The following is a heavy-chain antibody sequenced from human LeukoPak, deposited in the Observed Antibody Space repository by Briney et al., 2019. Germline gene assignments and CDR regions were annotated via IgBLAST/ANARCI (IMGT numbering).Heavy chain of an antibody. D-gene: IGHD6-13*01. J-gene: IGHJ4*02. Sequence: PSETLSLTCAVYGGAFSGYYWSWIRQPPGKGLEWIGEINHSGNTNYNPSLKSRVTISVDTSKNQFSLKLSSVTAADTAVYYCARRPDSGKYSSSWHDYWGQGILVTVSS. CDR3: ARRPDSGKYSSSWHDY. CDR2: INHSGNT. CDR1: GGAFSGYY. V-gene: IGHV4-34*01.